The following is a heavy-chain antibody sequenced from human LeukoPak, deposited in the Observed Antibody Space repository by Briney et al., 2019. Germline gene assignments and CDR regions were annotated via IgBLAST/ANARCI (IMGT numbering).Heavy chain of an antibody. CDR1: GFTFYDYG. V-gene: IGHV3-20*04. CDR2: INWNGGST. CDR3: ARLKLMVAPDY. J-gene: IGHJ4*02. D-gene: IGHD2-8*01. Sequence: GGSLRLSCAASGFTFYDYGMSWVRQAPGKGLEWVSGINWNGGSTGYADSVKGRFTISRDTAKNSLYLQMNSLRAEDTALYYCARLKLMVAPDYWGQGTLVTVSS.